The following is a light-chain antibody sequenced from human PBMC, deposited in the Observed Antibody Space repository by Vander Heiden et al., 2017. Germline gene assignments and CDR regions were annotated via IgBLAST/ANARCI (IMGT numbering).Light chain of an antibody. J-gene: IGKJ2*01. V-gene: IGKV2-30*01. Sequence: DEVMPQSPLSLPVTLGQPASISCSSTQILLSSDGDTNHQWCQQRPGQSPRRLIYKVAIRDSGVPDRISASGSGTDFTLKISRVEAEDVGVYYCMQGTHWPHTFGQGTKLEIK. CDR2: KVA. CDR3: MQGTHWPHT. CDR1: QILLSSDGDTN.